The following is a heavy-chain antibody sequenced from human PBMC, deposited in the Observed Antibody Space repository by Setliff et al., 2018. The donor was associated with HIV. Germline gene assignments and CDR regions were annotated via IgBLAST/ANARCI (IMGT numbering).Heavy chain of an antibody. CDR2: ISSSGTTI. J-gene: IGHJ4*02. D-gene: IGHD1-26*01. CDR3: ATDCAVVGGTGSLDS. CDR1: GFIFSSYE. V-gene: IGHV3-48*03. Sequence: LRLSCAASGFIFSSYEMNWVRQAPGKGLEWVSYISSSGTTIYYADSVKGRFTISRDNAKNSLYLQMNSLRVEDTAVYYCATDCAVVGGTGSLDSWGQGTLVTVSS.